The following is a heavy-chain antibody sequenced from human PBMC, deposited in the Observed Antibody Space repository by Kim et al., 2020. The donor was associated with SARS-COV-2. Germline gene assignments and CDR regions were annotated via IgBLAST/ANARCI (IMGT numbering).Heavy chain of an antibody. D-gene: IGHD6-6*01. V-gene: IGHV1-69*01. Sequence: NYAQKFQGRVTITADESTSTAYMELSSLRSEDTAVYYCARDGGGGSSPPRWGQGTLVTVSS. J-gene: IGHJ4*02. CDR3: ARDGGGGSSPPR.